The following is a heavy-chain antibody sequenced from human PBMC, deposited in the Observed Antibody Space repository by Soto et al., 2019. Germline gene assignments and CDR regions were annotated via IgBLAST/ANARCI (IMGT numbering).Heavy chain of an antibody. V-gene: IGHV3-73*02. CDR1: GFTFSGSA. J-gene: IGHJ4*03. CDR2: IRSKANSYAT. Sequence: EVQLVESGGGLVQPGGSLKLSCAASGFTFSGSAMHWVRQASGKGLEWVGRIRSKANSYATAYAASVKGRFTISRDDSKNTAYLLMYSLKTEDTAVYYCTRLKYYYDGSGYSDYWVHGTLVTVSS. CDR3: TRLKYYYDGSGYSDY. D-gene: IGHD3-22*01.